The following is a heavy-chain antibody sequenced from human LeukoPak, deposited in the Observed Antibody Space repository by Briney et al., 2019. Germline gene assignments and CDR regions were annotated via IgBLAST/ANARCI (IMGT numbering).Heavy chain of an antibody. CDR2: IYSGGST. Sequence: GGSLRLSCAASEFTVSSNYMSWVRQAPGKGLEWVSVIYSGGSTYYADSVKGRFTISRDNSKNTLYLQMNSLRAEDTAVYYCARVGWFYGSSGYYFDYWGQGTLVTVSS. D-gene: IGHD3-22*01. V-gene: IGHV3-66*01. J-gene: IGHJ4*02. CDR1: EFTVSSNY. CDR3: ARVGWFYGSSGYYFDY.